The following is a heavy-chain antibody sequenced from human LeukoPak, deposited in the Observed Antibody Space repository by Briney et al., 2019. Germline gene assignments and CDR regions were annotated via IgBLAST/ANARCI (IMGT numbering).Heavy chain of an antibody. CDR2: ISGSGGST. D-gene: IGHD5-18*01. J-gene: IGHJ3*02. V-gene: IGHV3-23*01. CDR1: GFTFSSYA. Sequence: GGPLRLSCAASGFTFSSYAMSWVRQAPGKGLEWVSAISGSGGSTYYADSVKGRFTISRDNSKNTLYLQMNSLRAEDTAVYYCAKSKDGYSYNDAFDIWGQGTMVTVSS. CDR3: AKSKDGYSYNDAFDI.